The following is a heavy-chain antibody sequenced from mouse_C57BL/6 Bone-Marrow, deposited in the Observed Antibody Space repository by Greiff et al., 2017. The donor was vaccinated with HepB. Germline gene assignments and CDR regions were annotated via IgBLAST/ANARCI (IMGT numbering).Heavy chain of an antibody. D-gene: IGHD1-1*01. CDR1: GFSLTSYG. V-gene: IGHV2-5*01. J-gene: IGHJ3*01. Sequence: VMLVESGPGLVQPSQSLSITCTVSGFSLTSYGVHWVRQSPGKGLEWLGVIWRGGSTDYNAAFMSRLSITKDNSKSQVFFKMNSLQADDTAIYYCALRPGGSSPWFAYWGQGTLVTVSA. CDR2: IWRGGST. CDR3: ALRPGGSSPWFAY.